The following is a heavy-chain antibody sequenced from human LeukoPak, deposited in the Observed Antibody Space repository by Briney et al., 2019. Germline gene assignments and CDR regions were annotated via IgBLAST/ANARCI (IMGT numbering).Heavy chain of an antibody. V-gene: IGHV3-9*01. D-gene: IGHD2-2*02. CDR2: ISWNSGSI. Sequence: GGSLRLSCAASGFTFSSYSMNWVRQAPGKGLEWVSGISWNSGSIGYADSVKGRFTISRDNAKNSLYLQMNRLRAEDTALYYCAKDMSRYCSSTSCYTFDYWGQGTLVTVSS. CDR3: AKDMSRYCSSTSCYTFDY. CDR1: GFTFSSYS. J-gene: IGHJ4*02.